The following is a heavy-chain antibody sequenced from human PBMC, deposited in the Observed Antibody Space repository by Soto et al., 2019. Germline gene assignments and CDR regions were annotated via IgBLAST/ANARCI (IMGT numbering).Heavy chain of an antibody. D-gene: IGHD2-2*01. J-gene: IGHJ3*02. CDR2: MYSRGSA. V-gene: IGHV4-39*02. CDR1: GGSISSSSYY. Sequence: QLQLQESGPGLVKPSETLSLSCTVSGGSISSSSYYWGWIRQSPGKGLEWIGSMYSRGSAYYNPSLKSRVTLSVDTSDSHFALRLSSVTAADTAVYYCASTDIVVVPAAPSGLAFDIWGQGILVTVSS. CDR3: ASTDIVVVPAAPSGLAFDI.